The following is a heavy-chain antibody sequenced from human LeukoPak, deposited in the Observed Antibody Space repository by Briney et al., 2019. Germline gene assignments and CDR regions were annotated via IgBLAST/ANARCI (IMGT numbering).Heavy chain of an antibody. D-gene: IGHD6-19*01. CDR1: GYSFTSYW. J-gene: IGHJ4*02. CDR2: IYPGDSNN. Sequence: GESLKISCKGSGYSFTSYWIGWVRQMPGRGLEWMGIIYPGDSNNRYSPSFQGQVTISVDKSVSTAYLQWGSLKASDTASYYCARRRAVAGTYYFDNWGQGTLVTVSS. V-gene: IGHV5-51*01. CDR3: ARRRAVAGTYYFDN.